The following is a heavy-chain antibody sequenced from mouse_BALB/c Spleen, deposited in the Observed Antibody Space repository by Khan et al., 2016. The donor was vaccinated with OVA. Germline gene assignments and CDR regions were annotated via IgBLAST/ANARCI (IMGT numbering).Heavy chain of an antibody. Sequence: VQLKQSGAELVRPGALVKLSCKGSGFNIKDYYMQWVKQRPEQGLEWIGWIDPENGNTIYDPNFQGKASITADTSSNTAYLQLSRLTSDDHAVYYWTRSILLYFDYWGQGTTLTVSS. CDR1: GFNIKDYY. CDR3: TRSILLYFDY. D-gene: IGHD2-3*01. V-gene: IGHV14-1*02. CDR2: IDPENGNT. J-gene: IGHJ2*01.